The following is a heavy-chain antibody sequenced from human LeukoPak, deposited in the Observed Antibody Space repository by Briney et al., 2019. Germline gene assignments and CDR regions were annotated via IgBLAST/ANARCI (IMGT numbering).Heavy chain of an antibody. Sequence: GESLKISCKGSGYSFTSYWIGWVRQMPGKGLEWMGIIYPGDSDTRYSPSFQGQVTISADKSISTAYLQWSSLKASGTAMYYCARNHGGDTTYDRFDPWGQGTLVTVSS. CDR2: IYPGDSDT. D-gene: IGHD1-14*01. CDR1: GYSFTSYW. CDR3: ARNHGGDTTYDRFDP. J-gene: IGHJ5*02. V-gene: IGHV5-51*01.